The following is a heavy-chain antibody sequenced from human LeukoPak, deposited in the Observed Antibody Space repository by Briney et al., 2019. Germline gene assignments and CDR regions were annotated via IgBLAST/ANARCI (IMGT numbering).Heavy chain of an antibody. D-gene: IGHD5-18*01. J-gene: IGHJ3*02. CDR3: ARYNTAMDTDTFDI. CDR2: IYYSGST. CDR1: GGSISSDY. V-gene: IGHV4-59*08. Sequence: PSETLSLTCTVSGGSISSDYWSWLRQPPGKGLEWIGYIYYSGSTKYNPSLKSRGTISVDTSKNQFSLKLSSVTAADTAVYYCARYNTAMDTDTFDIWGQGTMVTVSS.